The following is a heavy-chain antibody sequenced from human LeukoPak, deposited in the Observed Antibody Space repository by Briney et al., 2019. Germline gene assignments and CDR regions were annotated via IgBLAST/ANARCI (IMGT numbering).Heavy chain of an antibody. Sequence: SETLSLTCTVSGGSISSYYWSWIRQPAGKGLEWIGRIYTSGSTNYNPSLKSRVTMSVDTSKNQFSLKLSSVTAADTAVYYCARDNIGVVTAIRSVYFDYWGQGTLVTVSS. D-gene: IGHD2-21*02. CDR3: ARDNIGVVTAIRSVYFDY. CDR1: GGSISSYY. CDR2: IYTSGST. V-gene: IGHV4-4*07. J-gene: IGHJ4*02.